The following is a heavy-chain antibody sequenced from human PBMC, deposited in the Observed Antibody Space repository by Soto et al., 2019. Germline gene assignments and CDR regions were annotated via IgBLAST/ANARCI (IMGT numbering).Heavy chain of an antibody. Sequence: EVQLVESGGGLVKPGGSLRLSCAASGVSLTHAWLHWVRQAPGKGLEWVGRIKSKDYGGTADYAAPVKGRFIISRDDSQSTLYLQMNSLKSEDTAVYYCTTGVVRANFWGQGILVTVSS. D-gene: IGHD6-6*01. CDR2: IKSKDYGGTA. J-gene: IGHJ4*02. V-gene: IGHV3-15*07. CDR1: GVSLTHAW. CDR3: TTGVVRANF.